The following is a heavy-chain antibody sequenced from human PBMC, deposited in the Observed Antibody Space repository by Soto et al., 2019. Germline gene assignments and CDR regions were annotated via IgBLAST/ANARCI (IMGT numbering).Heavy chain of an antibody. J-gene: IGHJ4*02. CDR1: GFAYSSYA. CDR2: ISGGGGDT. CDR3: VRSFTWYSEADY. Sequence: VQLLESGGGLVQPGGSLGLSCAASGFAYSSYALSWVRQAPGKGLEWVSSISGGGGDTSYADSVRGRFTISRDNSRNTLYLQLNSMRAEDAALYYCVRSFTWYSEADYWGQGTLVTVSS. D-gene: IGHD6-13*01. V-gene: IGHV3-23*01.